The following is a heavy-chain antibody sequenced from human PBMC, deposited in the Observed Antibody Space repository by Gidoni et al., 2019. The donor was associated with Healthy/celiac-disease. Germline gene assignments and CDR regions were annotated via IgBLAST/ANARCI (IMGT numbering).Heavy chain of an antibody. Sequence: QVQLQQWGAGLLKPSETLSLTCAVYGGSFSGYYWSWIRQPPGKGLEWIGEINHSGSTNYNPSLKSRVTISVDTSKNQFSLKLSSVTAADTAVYYCARSPSRIVGATRSFSFDYWGQGTLVTVSS. V-gene: IGHV4-34*01. CDR1: GGSFSGYY. J-gene: IGHJ4*02. CDR2: INHSGST. D-gene: IGHD1-26*01. CDR3: ARSPSRIVGATRSFSFDY.